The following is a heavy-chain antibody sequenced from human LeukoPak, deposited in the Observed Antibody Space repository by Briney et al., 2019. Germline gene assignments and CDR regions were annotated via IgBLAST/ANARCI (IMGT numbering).Heavy chain of an antibody. Sequence: PGRSLRLSCTASGFTFGDYAMSWFRQAPGKGLEWVGFIRSKAYGGTTEYAASVKGRFTISRDDSKSIAYLQMNGLKTEDTAVYYCTRVRGYSCGYFDYWGQGTLVTVSS. CDR3: TRVRGYSCGYFDY. D-gene: IGHD5-18*01. V-gene: IGHV3-49*03. CDR2: IRSKAYGGTT. CDR1: GFTFGDYA. J-gene: IGHJ4*02.